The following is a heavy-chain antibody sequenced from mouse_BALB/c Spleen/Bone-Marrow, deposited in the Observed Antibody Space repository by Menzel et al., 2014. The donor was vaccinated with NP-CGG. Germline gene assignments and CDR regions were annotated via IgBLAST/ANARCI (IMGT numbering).Heavy chain of an antibody. CDR2: IRNKANGYTT. J-gene: IGHJ1*01. D-gene: IGHD2-4*01. CDR3: AREIINDYHWYFDV. CDR1: GFTFTDYY. Sequence: EVQGVESGGGLVQPGGSLRLSCATSGFTFTDYYMSWVRQPPGKALGWLGFIRNKANGYTTEYSASVKGRFTISRDNSQSILYLQMNTLRAEDSATYYCAREIINDYHWYFDVWGAGTTVTVSS. V-gene: IGHV7-3*02.